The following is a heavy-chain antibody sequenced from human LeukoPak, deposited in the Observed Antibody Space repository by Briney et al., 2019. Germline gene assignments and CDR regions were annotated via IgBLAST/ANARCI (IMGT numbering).Heavy chain of an antibody. J-gene: IGHJ4*02. V-gene: IGHV1-69*06. CDR2: IIPIFGTA. CDR3: ARDGGSGWYDY. D-gene: IGHD6-19*01. Sequence: GASVKVSCKASGGTFSSYAISWVRQAPGRGLEWMGGIIPIFGTANYAQKFQGRVTITADKSTSTAYMELSSLRSEDTAVYYCARDGGSGWYDYWGQGTLVTVSS. CDR1: GGTFSSYA.